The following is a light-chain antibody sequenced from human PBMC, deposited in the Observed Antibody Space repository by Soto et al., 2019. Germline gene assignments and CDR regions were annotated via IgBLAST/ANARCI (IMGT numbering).Light chain of an antibody. V-gene: IGKV3-11*01. CDR2: DTS. CDR3: QQRTNWRLS. J-gene: IGKJ4*01. CDR1: QSVSSH. Sequence: EIVLTQSPATLSLSPGERATLSCRASQSVSSHLTWYQQKPGQAPRLLIYDTSNRATGIPARFSDSRSGTDFTLTISSLEPEDFVVYYCQQRTNWRLSFGGGTKVEIK.